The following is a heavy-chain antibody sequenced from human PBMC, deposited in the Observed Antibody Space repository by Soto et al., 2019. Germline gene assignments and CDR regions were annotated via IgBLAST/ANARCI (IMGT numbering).Heavy chain of an antibody. CDR2: ISAYNGNT. J-gene: IGHJ6*02. CDR3: ARDYYYDSSGRGYYYSGMDV. D-gene: IGHD3-22*01. V-gene: IGHV1-18*01. Sequence: QVQLVQSGAEVKKPGASVKVSCKASGYTFTSYGISWVRQAPGQGLEWMGWISAYNGNTNYAQKLQGRVTMTTDTSTSKAYMELRSLRSDDTAVYYCARDYYYDSSGRGYYYSGMDVWGQGTTVTVSS. CDR1: GYTFTSYG.